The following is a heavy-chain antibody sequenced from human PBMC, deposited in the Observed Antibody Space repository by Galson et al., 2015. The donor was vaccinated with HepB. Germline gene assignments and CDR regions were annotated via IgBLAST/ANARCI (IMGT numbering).Heavy chain of an antibody. V-gene: IGHV3-53*01. D-gene: IGHD2-2*01. J-gene: IGHJ4*02. Sequence: SLRLSCAASGFIVTNSYMSWVRQAPGKGLEWVSSFYSGGRTYYADSVKGRFTISSDNSKNTLYLQMNSLRVEDTGVYYCTREDCSSTSCPLDYWGQGTLVTVFS. CDR2: FYSGGRT. CDR1: GFIVTNSY. CDR3: TREDCSSTSCPLDY.